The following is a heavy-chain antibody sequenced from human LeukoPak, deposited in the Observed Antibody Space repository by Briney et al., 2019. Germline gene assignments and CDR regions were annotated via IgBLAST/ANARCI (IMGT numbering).Heavy chain of an antibody. CDR2: MNPNSGNT. CDR1: GYTFTSYD. V-gene: IGHV1-8*01. D-gene: IGHD4-23*01. CDR3: ARVGKGTAVTPRPYYFDY. Sequence: ASVKVSCKASGYTFTSYDINWVRQAPGQGLEWMGWMNPNSGNTDYAQKFQGRVTMTRDTTISTAYMELSSLRSEDTAVYYCARVGKGTAVTPRPYYFDYWGQGTLVTISS. J-gene: IGHJ4*02.